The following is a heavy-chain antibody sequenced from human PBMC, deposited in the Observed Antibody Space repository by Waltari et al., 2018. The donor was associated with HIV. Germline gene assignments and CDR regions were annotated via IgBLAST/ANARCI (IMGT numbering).Heavy chain of an antibody. D-gene: IGHD7-27*01. J-gene: IGHJ6*02. CDR1: ELHLRNGD. CDR2: IRYEGSNR. V-gene: IGHV3-33*01. CDR3: VRGIPQASWGHYYYGMDV. Sequence: VQLVESGGGVVRRGRSLIHSCPAPELHLRNGDTHWVRQAPGKGVEGVAVIRYEGSNRCYASSVKGRLTISGDNSKNTLHLQMNSLIAEDTAVYYCVRGIPQASWGHYYYGMDVWGQGTTVTVS.